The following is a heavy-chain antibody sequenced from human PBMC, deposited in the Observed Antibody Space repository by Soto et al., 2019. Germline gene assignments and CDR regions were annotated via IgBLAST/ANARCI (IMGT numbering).Heavy chain of an antibody. V-gene: IGHV4-61*01. Sequence: SETLSLTCTVSGGSVSSGSYYWSWIRQPPGKGLEWIGYIYYSGSTNYNPSLKSRVTISVDTSKNQFSLKLSSVTAADTAVYYCARNLYGSGGYAYFDYWGQGTLVTVSS. D-gene: IGHD6-19*01. CDR3: ARNLYGSGGYAYFDY. J-gene: IGHJ4*02. CDR1: GGSVSSGSYY. CDR2: IYYSGST.